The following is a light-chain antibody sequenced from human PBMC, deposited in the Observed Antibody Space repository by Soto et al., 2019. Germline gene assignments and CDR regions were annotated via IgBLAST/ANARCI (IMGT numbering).Light chain of an antibody. CDR1: QSISIY. J-gene: IGKJ1*01. Sequence: DIPMTQSPSSLSASPGERAPIXCRTSQSISIYLNWYQQIPGKAPKLLIYASSNLHTGVPSRFSGSASGTDFTLTISSLQPEDSATYYCQQTYSNPRTFGQGTKVDIK. V-gene: IGKV1-39*01. CDR3: QQTYSNPRT. CDR2: ASS.